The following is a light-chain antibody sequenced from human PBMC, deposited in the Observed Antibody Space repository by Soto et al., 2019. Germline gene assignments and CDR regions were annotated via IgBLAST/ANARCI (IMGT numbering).Light chain of an antibody. CDR2: DVS. J-gene: IGLJ2*01. V-gene: IGLV2-14*01. CDR3: SSYTHSSTLVV. CDR1: SSDVCGYNY. Sequence: QSALTQPASVSGSPGQSITISCTGTSSDVCGYNYVSWYQQHPGKAPKLMIYDVSNRPSGVSNRFSGSKSGNTASLTISGLQAEDEADYYCSSYTHSSTLVVFGGGTKLTVL.